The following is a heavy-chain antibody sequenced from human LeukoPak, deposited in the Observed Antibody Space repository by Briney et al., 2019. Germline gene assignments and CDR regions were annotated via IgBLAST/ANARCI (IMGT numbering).Heavy chain of an antibody. Sequence: LSLTCTVSGGSISSVSYYWSWIRQAPGKGLEWISYISSSGSTIYYADSVKGRFTISRDNAKNSLYLQMNSLRAEDTAVYYCARDGVAYYDILTAIRGDWFDPWGQGTLVTVSS. CDR2: ISSSGSTI. J-gene: IGHJ5*02. CDR1: GGSISSVSYY. D-gene: IGHD3-9*01. V-gene: IGHV3-11*01. CDR3: ARDGVAYYDILTAIRGDWFDP.